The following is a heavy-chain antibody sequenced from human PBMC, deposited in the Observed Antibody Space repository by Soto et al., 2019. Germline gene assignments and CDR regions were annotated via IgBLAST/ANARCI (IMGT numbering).Heavy chain of an antibody. Sequence: ASVKVSCKASGYTFTSYYMHWVRQAPGQGLEWMGIINPSGGSTSYAQKFQGRVTMTRDTSTSTVYMELSSLRSEDTAVYYCARSLRGYSGYGRGLGMDVWGQGTTVTAP. CDR3: ARSLRGYSGYGRGLGMDV. V-gene: IGHV1-46*01. CDR1: GYTFTSYY. J-gene: IGHJ6*02. D-gene: IGHD5-12*01. CDR2: INPSGGST.